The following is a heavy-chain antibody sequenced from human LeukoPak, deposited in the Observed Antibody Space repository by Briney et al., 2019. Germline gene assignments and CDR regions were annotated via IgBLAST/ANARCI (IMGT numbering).Heavy chain of an antibody. V-gene: IGHV3-15*01. Sequence: GGSLRLSCAASGFTFSNAWMSWVRQAPGKGLEWVGRIKSKTDDGTTDYAAPVKGRFTISRDDSKNTLYLQMNSLKTEDTAVYYCTTVGIVPSGYYYGMDVWGKGTTVTVSS. J-gene: IGHJ6*04. D-gene: IGHD2-2*03. CDR1: GFTFSNAW. CDR2: IKSKTDDGTT. CDR3: TTVGIVPSGYYYGMDV.